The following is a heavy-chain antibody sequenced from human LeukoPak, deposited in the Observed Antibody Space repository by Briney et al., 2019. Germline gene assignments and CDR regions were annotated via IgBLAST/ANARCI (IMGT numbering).Heavy chain of an antibody. CDR2: ISGSGGST. D-gene: IGHD3-22*01. CDR3: AARNYYDSHAFDI. V-gene: IGHV3-23*01. J-gene: IGHJ3*02. Sequence: GGSLRLSCAASGFTFSSYAMSWVRQAPGKGLEWVSAISGSGGSTYYADSVKGRFTISRGNSKNTLYLQMNSLRAEDTAVYYCAARNYYDSHAFDIWGQGTMVTVSS. CDR1: GFTFSSYA.